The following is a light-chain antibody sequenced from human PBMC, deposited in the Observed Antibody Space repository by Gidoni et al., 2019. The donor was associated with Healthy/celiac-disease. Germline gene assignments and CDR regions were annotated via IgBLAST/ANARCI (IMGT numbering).Light chain of an antibody. J-gene: IGKJ2*01. Sequence: EIVLTQSPATLSLSPGERATLPCRASQRVTSYLAWYQQKPGQAPRLLIYDASTRATSIPARFSGSGSGTDFTLTISSLEPADFSVYYCQQRSNWPPVTFGQGTKLEIK. CDR3: QQRSNWPPVT. CDR2: DAS. CDR1: QRVTSY. V-gene: IGKV3-11*01.